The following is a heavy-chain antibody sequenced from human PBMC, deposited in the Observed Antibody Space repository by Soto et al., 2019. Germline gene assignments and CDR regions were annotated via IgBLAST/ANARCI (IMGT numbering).Heavy chain of an antibody. V-gene: IGHV3-7*01. CDR1: GFTFSSYW. J-gene: IGHJ6*02. CDR3: ARCLFEYSSSSRYGMVV. CDR2: IKQDGSEK. Sequence: GGSLRLSCAASGFTFSSYWMSWVRQAPGKGLEWVANIKQDGSEKYYVDSVKGRFTISRDNAKNSLYLQMNSLRAEDTAVYYCARCLFEYSSSSRYGMVVWGQGTTVTVSS. D-gene: IGHD6-6*01.